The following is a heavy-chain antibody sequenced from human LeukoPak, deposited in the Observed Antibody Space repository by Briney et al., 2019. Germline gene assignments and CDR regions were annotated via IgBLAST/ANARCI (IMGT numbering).Heavy chain of an antibody. V-gene: IGHV3-30*18. J-gene: IGHJ4*02. CDR3: AKGRRFEDYYDSSGDGGYFDY. Sequence: GGSLRLSCAASGFTFSSYGMHWVRQAPGKGLEWVAVISYDGSNKYYADSVKGRFTISRDNSKNTLYLQMNSLRAEDTAVYYCAKGRRFEDYYDSSGDGGYFDYWGQGTLVTVSS. D-gene: IGHD3-22*01. CDR2: ISYDGSNK. CDR1: GFTFSSYG.